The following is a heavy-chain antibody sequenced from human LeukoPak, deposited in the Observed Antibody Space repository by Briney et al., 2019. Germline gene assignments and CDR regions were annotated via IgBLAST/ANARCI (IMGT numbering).Heavy chain of an antibody. CDR2: INSDGSST. J-gene: IGHJ4*02. V-gene: IGHV3-74*01. D-gene: IGHD2-2*02. Sequence: PGGSLRLSCAASGFTFSSYWMHWVRQAPGKGLVWVSRINSDGSSTSYADSVKGRFTISRDNAKNTLYLQMNSLRAEDTAVYYCARDKRYCSSTSCYTGGYWGLGTLVTVSS. CDR1: GFTFSSYW. CDR3: ARDKRYCSSTSCYTGGY.